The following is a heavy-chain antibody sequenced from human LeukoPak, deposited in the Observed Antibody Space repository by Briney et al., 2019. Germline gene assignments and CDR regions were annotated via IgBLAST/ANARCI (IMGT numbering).Heavy chain of an antibody. V-gene: IGHV4-34*01. J-gene: IGHJ5*02. CDR2: INHSGST. CDR3: ARRHGPSST. Sequence: SETLSLTCAVYGGSSSGYYWSWIRQPPGKGLEWIGEINHSGSTNYNPSLKSRVTISVDTSRNQFSLKLSSVTAADTAVYYCARRHGPSSTWGQGTLVTVSS. CDR1: GGSSSGYY. D-gene: IGHD6-13*01.